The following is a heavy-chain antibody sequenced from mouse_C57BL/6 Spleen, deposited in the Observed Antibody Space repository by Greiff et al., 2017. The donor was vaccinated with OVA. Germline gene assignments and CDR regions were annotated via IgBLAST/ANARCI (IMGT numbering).Heavy chain of an antibody. V-gene: IGHV1-50*01. CDR1: GYTFTSYW. Sequence: QVQLQQPGAELVKPGASVKLSCKASGYTFTSYWMQWVKQRPGQGLEWIGEIDPSDSYTNYNQKFKGKATLTVDTSSSTAYMQLSSLTSEDSAVYYCARGGTTVVADWYFDVWGTGTTVTVSS. D-gene: IGHD1-1*01. CDR2: IDPSDSYT. J-gene: IGHJ1*03. CDR3: ARGGTTVVADWYFDV.